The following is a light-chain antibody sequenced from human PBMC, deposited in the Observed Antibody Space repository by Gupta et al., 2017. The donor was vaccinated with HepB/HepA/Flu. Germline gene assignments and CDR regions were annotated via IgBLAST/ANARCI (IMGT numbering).Light chain of an antibody. Sequence: QSVLTPPPSVSWAPGQRVTISFTGRSSNIGECYDVHWYQQLPGPAPKLLIYCNTNRHSEVPERFSGAKSGTSAALAITGLQAEDEANYYCQSYETSLSASVFGGGTKLTVL. V-gene: IGLV1-40*01. CDR3: QSYETSLSASV. CDR1: SSNIGECYD. CDR2: CNT. J-gene: IGLJ3*02.